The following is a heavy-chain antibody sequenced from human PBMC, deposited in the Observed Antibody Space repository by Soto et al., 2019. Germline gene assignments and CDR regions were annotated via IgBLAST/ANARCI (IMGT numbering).Heavy chain of an antibody. J-gene: IGHJ6*02. D-gene: IGHD3-22*01. CDR2: INTSGGST. CDR3: ARRGSSGYYRRADHYYGMDV. V-gene: IGHV1-46*01. CDR1: GYTFTSYY. Sequence: RASVKVSCKVSGYTFTSYYMHWVRQAPGQGLELMGIINTSGGSTSYAQKFQGRVTMTRDTSTSIVYMELSSLRSEGTAVYYCARRGSSGYYRRADHYYGMDVWGQGTTVTVSS.